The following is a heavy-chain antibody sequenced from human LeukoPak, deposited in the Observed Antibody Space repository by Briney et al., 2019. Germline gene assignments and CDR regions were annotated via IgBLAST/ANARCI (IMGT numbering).Heavy chain of an antibody. D-gene: IGHD4-17*01. CDR3: ARVVATVTPV. CDR1: EFTFSRNW. Sequence: GGSLRLSCAASEFTFSRNWMSWVRQAPGKGLEWVANIKQDGSEKYYVDSVKGRFTISRDNAKNSLYLQMNSLRAEDTAVYYCARVVATVTPVWGQGTLVTVSS. CDR2: IKQDGSEK. V-gene: IGHV3-7*04. J-gene: IGHJ4*02.